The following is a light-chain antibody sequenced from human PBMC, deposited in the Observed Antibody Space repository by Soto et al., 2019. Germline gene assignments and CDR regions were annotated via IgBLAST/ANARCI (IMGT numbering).Light chain of an antibody. CDR3: CQHRSPSLT. Sequence: NVLTRFPGTPSLFPGASATLSCRASQSVRSSDLAWYRQRPGQAPRLRIYGSSSRAIGIPDRFSGSGSCTTDSLTTIRRLPPEDFVYYFCQHRSPSLTFGPGTKVDIK. CDR1: QSVRSSD. CDR2: GSS. J-gene: IGKJ3*01. V-gene: IGKV3-20*01.